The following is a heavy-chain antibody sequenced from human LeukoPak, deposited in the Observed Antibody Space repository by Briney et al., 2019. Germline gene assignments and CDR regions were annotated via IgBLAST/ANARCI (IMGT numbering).Heavy chain of an antibody. Sequence: PGGSLRLSCAASGFTVSSNYMSWVRQAPGKGLEWVSVIYSGGSTYYADSVKGRFTISRDNSKNTLYLQMNSLRAEDTAVYYCAREEYYYGSGSYAFDIWGQGTMVTVSS. CDR3: AREEYYYGSGSYAFDI. J-gene: IGHJ3*02. CDR2: IYSGGST. CDR1: GFTVSSNY. D-gene: IGHD3-10*01. V-gene: IGHV3-66*01.